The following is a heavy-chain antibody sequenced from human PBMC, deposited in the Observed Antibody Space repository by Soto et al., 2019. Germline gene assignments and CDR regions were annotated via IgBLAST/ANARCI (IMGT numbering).Heavy chain of an antibody. J-gene: IGHJ2*01. V-gene: IGHV3-30*03. Sequence: GMGLEWVAVLSYDGSNTYYADSVRGRFTLSRDTSKNPLYLQMNCLRAEDTAVYYCVLVQAGDSIQDTVPVSAFLLNRSSDL. D-gene: IGHD5-18*01. CDR3: VLVQAGDSIQDTVPVSAFLLNRSSDL. CDR2: LSYDGSNT.